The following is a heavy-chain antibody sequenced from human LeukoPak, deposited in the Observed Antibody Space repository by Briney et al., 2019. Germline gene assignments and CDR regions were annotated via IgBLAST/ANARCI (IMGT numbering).Heavy chain of an antibody. CDR1: GFTFSTSA. CDR3: AKRDSSGYHYFDY. J-gene: IGHJ4*02. Sequence: GGSLRLFCAASGFTFSTSAMSWVRQAPGKGLEWVSSIIDSGGNTYYADSVRGRFTISRDNSKNTLYLHMNSLRAEDTAVYYCAKRDSSGYHYFDYWGQGTLVTVSS. V-gene: IGHV3-23*01. D-gene: IGHD3-22*01. CDR2: IIDSGGNT.